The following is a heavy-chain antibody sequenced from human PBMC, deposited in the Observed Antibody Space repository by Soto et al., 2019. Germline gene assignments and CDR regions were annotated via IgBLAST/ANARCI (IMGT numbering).Heavy chain of an antibody. CDR1: GFTFSDSA. J-gene: IGHJ4*02. V-gene: IGHV3-73*01. CDR3: TRQVPDGSPFDY. Sequence: EVQLVESGGGLVQPGGSLKLSCAASGFTFSDSAIHWVRRTSGKGLEWVGRVRSKANGYATTYAASVKGRFTVSRDDSKNTAYLQMNSLKPEDTAVYYCTRQVPDGSPFDYWGQGTLVTVSS. CDR2: VRSKANGYAT.